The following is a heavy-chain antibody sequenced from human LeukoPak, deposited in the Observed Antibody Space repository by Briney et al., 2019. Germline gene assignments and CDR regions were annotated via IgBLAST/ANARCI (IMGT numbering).Heavy chain of an antibody. D-gene: IGHD2-2*01. Sequence: GESLKISCKGSGYSFTSYWIAWVRQMPGKGLEWMGIIYPGDSYTTYSPSFQGQVTISADKSISTAYLQWRSLKASDTAIYYCVRHLSDITSCPNYWGPGTLITVAS. J-gene: IGHJ4*02. CDR3: VRHLSDITSCPNY. CDR1: GYSFTSYW. V-gene: IGHV5-51*01. CDR2: IYPGDSYT.